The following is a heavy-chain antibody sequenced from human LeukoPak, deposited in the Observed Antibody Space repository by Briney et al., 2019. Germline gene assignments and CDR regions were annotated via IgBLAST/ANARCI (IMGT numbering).Heavy chain of an antibody. CDR3: ASSRGHCGGDCYAIDY. V-gene: IGHV7-4-1*02. Sequence: ASLKVSCRASGDTFTSYAMNWVRQAPGQGLEWMGWINTNTGNPTYAQGFTGRFVFSLDTSVSTAYLQISSLKAEDTAVYYCASSRGHCGGDCYAIDYWGQGTLVTVSS. CDR1: GDTFTSYA. J-gene: IGHJ4*02. D-gene: IGHD2-21*02. CDR2: INTNTGNP.